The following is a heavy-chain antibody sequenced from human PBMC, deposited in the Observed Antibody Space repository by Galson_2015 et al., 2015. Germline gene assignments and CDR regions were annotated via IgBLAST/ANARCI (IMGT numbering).Heavy chain of an antibody. CDR1: GYTFTSYA. V-gene: IGHV1-3*01. CDR3: ARDRTVSSWFDP. CDR2: INAGNGNT. Sequence: SVKVSCKASGYTFTSYAVHWVRQAPGQRLEWMGWINAGNGNTKYSQKFQGRVTITRDTSASTAYMELSSLRSEDTAVYYCARDRTVSSWFDPWGQGTLVTVSS. J-gene: IGHJ5*02. D-gene: IGHD4-11*01.